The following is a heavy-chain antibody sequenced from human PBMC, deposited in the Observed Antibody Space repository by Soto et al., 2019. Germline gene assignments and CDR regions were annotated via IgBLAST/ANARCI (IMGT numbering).Heavy chain of an antibody. Sequence: SETLSLTCSIYSGSFSGYYWSWIRQPPGKGPEWIGEISQSGNTNYSPSLKSRVSISIDTSKKQFSLNLASVSAADTAVYYCARAPKVSGSSQTRPDFWGQGTLVTVS. CDR2: ISQSGNT. D-gene: IGHD6-6*01. V-gene: IGHV4-34*01. J-gene: IGHJ4*02. CDR1: SGSFSGYY. CDR3: ARAPKVSGSSQTRPDF.